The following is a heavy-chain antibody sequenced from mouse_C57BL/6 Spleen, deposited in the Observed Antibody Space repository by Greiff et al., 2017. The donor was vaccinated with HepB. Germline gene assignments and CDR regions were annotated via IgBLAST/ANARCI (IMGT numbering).Heavy chain of an antibody. J-gene: IGHJ2*01. D-gene: IGHD2-2*01. CDR1: GFTFSNYW. V-gene: IGHV6-3*01. Sequence: EVQGVESGGGLVQPGGSMKLSCVASGFTFSNYWMNWVRQSPEKGLEWVAQIRLKSDNYATHYAESVKGRFTISRDDSKSSVYLQMNNLRAEDTGIYYCTGYGYYFDYWGQGTTLTVSS. CDR3: TGYGYYFDY. CDR2: IRLKSDNYAT.